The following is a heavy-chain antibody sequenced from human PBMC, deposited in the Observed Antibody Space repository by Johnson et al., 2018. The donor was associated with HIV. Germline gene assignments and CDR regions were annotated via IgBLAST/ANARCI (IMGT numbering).Heavy chain of an antibody. Sequence: QMLLVESGGGLVQPGGSLRLSCAASGFTFSSYAMHWVRQAPGKGLEWVAVISYGESNEYYADSVKGRFTISRDNSKNTLYLQMNSLTAEDTAVYYCARVRGYSSGGAFDIWGQGTMVTVSS. CDR1: GFTFSSYA. CDR2: ISYGESNE. J-gene: IGHJ3*02. CDR3: ARVRGYSSGGAFDI. V-gene: IGHV3-30-3*01. D-gene: IGHD5-18*01.